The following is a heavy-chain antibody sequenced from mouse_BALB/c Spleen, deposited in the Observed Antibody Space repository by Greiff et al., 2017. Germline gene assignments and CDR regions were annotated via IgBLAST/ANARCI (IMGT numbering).Heavy chain of an antibody. CDR3: ARETITTAFGY. CDR2: INSNGGST. J-gene: IGHJ2*01. CDR1: GFTFSSYG. Sequence: EVHLVESGGGLVQPGGSLKLSCAASGFTFSSYGMSWVRQTPDKRLELVATINSNGGSTYYPDSVKGRFTISRDNAKNTLYLQMSSLKSEDTAMYYCARETITTAFGYWGKGTTLTDSS. D-gene: IGHD2-4*01. V-gene: IGHV5-6-3*01.